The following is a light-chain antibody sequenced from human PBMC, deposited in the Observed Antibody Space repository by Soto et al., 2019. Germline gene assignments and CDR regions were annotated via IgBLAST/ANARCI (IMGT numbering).Light chain of an antibody. J-gene: IGLJ3*02. CDR2: DVS. CDR1: SSDVGGYNY. Sequence: QSALTQPRSVSGSPGQSVTIYCPGTSSDVGGYNYVSWYQQHPGKAPKLMIYDVSKRPSGVPDRFSGSKSGNTASLTISGLQAEDEADYYGCSYAGSYGVFGGGTKVTVL. CDR3: CSYAGSYGV. V-gene: IGLV2-11*01.